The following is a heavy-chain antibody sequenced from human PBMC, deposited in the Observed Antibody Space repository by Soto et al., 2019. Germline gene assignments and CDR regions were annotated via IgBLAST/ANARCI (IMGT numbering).Heavy chain of an antibody. V-gene: IGHV3-30*03. CDR1: GFTFISYG. J-gene: IGHJ4*02. CDR3: ARGQIVVVITFDYFDY. D-gene: IGHD3-22*01. CDR2: ISKDGSNK. Sequence: QVQLVESGGGVVQPGRSLRLSCTASGFTFISYGMHWVRQAPGKGLEWVAVISKDGSNKYYGDSVKGRFTISRENSKNTLYLEMNSLRAEDTAVYYCARGQIVVVITFDYFDYWGQGTLVTVSS.